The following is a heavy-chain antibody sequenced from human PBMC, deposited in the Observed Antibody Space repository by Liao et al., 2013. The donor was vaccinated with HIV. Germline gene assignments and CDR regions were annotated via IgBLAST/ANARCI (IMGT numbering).Heavy chain of an antibody. CDR3: ARFYYDSGKLDY. V-gene: IGHV4-30-4*08. J-gene: IGHJ4*02. CDR2: IYYTGST. CDR1: GGSISSGHYY. Sequence: QVQLQESGPGLVKASQTLSLTCTVSGGSISSGHYYWTWIRQPPGRGLEWIGYIYYTGSTYYNPSLKSRSTISVDTSKNQFSLKLSSVTAADTAVYYCARFYYDSGKLDYWGQGTLVAVSS. D-gene: IGHD3-10*01.